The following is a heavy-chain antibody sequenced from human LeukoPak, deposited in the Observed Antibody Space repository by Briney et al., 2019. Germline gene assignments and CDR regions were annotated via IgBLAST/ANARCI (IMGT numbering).Heavy chain of an antibody. D-gene: IGHD3-22*01. J-gene: IGHJ4*02. CDR2: IKQGGSEK. CDR3: ARSDYYDSSCNFYFDY. V-gene: IGHV3-7*01. Sequence: ETLSLTCAVYGGSFSGYYWSWVRQAPGKGLEWVANIKQGGSEKNYVDSVKGRFTISRDNAKNSLYLQMNSLRAEDTAVYYCARSDYYDSSCNFYFDYWGRGTLVTVSS. CDR1: GGSFSGYY.